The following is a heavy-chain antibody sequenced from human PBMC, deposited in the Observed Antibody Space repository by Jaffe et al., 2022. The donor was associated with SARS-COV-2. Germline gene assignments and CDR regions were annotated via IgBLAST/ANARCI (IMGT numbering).Heavy chain of an antibody. CDR1: GFTFSSYA. V-gene: IGHV3-30*04. J-gene: IGHJ4*02. D-gene: IGHD6-13*01. CDR3: ARSYTRYSSSWYGGYFDY. Sequence: QVQLVESGGGVVQPGRSLRLSCAASGFTFSSYAMHWVRQAPGKGLEWVAVISYDGSNKYYADSVKGRFTISRDNSKNTLYLQMNSLRAEDTAVYYCARSYTRYSSSWYGGYFDYWGQGTLVTVSS. CDR2: ISYDGSNK.